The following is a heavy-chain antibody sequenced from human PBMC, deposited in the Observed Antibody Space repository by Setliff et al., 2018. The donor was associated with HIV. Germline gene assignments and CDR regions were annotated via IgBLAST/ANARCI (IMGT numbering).Heavy chain of an antibody. CDR3: ARAGAATRKAFDI. CDR2: IYSGGST. V-gene: IGHV4-4*08. CDR1: GGSIGGYY. Sequence: SETLSLTCTVSGGSIGGYYWSWIRQPPGTGLEWLGCIYSGGSTNYNPSLESRVTISLDTSKNQFSLRLTSVTAADTAVYYCARAGAATRKAFDIWGQGTMVTVSS. J-gene: IGHJ3*02. D-gene: IGHD2-15*01.